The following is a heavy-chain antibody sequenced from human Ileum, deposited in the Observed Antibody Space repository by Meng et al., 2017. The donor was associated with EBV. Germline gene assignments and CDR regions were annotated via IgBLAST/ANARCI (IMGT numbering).Heavy chain of an antibody. Sequence: QVQLQESGPGLVKPSGXLSLTCDVSGGSISSDSWWSWVRQSPGKGLEWIWEILHTGSTNYNPSLGSRVTMSVDKSKNQFSLKVTSVTVADTAVYYCARDPRSGWQYSFDHWGLGTLVTVSS. CDR1: GGSISSDSW. V-gene: IGHV4-4*02. CDR3: ARDPRSGWQYSFDH. CDR2: ILHTGST. D-gene: IGHD6-19*01. J-gene: IGHJ4*02.